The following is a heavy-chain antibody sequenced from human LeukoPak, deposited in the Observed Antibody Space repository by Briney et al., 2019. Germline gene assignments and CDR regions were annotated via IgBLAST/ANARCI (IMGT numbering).Heavy chain of an antibody. J-gene: IGHJ6*03. CDR3: AKKDYYYMDV. Sequence: PSETLSLTCAVSGGSITSGNWWTWVRQSPGKGLEWIGEIHHGGTTNYNPSLKSRVTISVDKSKNQFSLKLNSVTAADTAVYYRAKKDYYYMDVWGKGTTVTVSS. CDR1: GGSITSGNW. CDR2: IHHGGTT. V-gene: IGHV4-4*02.